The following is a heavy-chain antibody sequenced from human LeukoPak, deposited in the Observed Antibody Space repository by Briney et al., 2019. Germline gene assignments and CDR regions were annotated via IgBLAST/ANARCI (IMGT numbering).Heavy chain of an antibody. CDR3: ARDAGNSGYGCDL. CDR1: GLTYW. V-gene: IGHV3-48*01. CDR2: IRSSSET. J-gene: IGHJ5*02. Sequence: GGSLRLSCAASGLTYWMNWVRQAPGKGLEWVSHIRSSSETFYADSVKGRFTISRDNARNSLYLQMNNLRGEDTAIYYCARDAGNSGYGCDLWGQGTLVTVSS. D-gene: IGHD5-12*01.